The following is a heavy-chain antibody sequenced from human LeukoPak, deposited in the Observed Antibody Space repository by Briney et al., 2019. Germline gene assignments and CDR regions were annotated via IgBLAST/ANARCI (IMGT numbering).Heavy chain of an antibody. J-gene: IGHJ5*02. V-gene: IGHV4-39*07. D-gene: IGHD1-26*01. Sequence: SETLSLTCTVSGGFISSYYWGWIRQPPGKGVEWIGSIHYSARIYYNPSLKSRLTISPDTSKNQFSLKLTSVTAADTAVYYCTREVRSAWASFDPWGQGTLVIVSS. CDR3: TREVRSAWASFDP. CDR1: GGFISSYY. CDR2: IHYSARI.